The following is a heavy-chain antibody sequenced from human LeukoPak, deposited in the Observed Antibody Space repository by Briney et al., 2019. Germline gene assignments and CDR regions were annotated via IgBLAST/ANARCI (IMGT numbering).Heavy chain of an antibody. V-gene: IGHV3-33*01. D-gene: IGHD2-21*01. CDR3: AREGPRGDSQFDY. CDR2: IWYDGSNK. CDR1: GFTFSNYG. Sequence: GGSLRLSCAASGFTFSNYGMHWVRQAPGKGLEWVALIWYDGSNKYYTDSVKSRLTISRDNSKGTLFLQMNSLRVEDTAVYYCAREGPRGDSQFDYWGQGTLVTVSS. J-gene: IGHJ4*02.